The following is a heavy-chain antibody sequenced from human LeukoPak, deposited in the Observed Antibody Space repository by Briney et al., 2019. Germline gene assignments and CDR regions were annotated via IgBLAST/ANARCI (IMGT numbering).Heavy chain of an antibody. CDR2: ISSDGTNI. V-gene: IGHV3-48*04. J-gene: IGHJ4*02. D-gene: IGHD6-6*01. Sequence: GGSLRLSCATSGFTFTNYHMNWVRQAPGKGLEWVSYISSDGTNILYADSVRGRFTISRDDVRNTLSLQMNSLRADDTAVYYCARRIAALSRASDYWGQGTLVAVSS. CDR1: GFTFTNYH. CDR3: ARRIAALSRASDY.